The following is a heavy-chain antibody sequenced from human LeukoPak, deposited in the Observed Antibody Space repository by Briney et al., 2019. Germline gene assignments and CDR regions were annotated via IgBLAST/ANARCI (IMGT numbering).Heavy chain of an antibody. J-gene: IGHJ3*02. CDR2: MNPNSGNT. CDR1: GYTFTSYG. D-gene: IGHD3-22*01. CDR3: ARDYYDDAFDI. V-gene: IGHV1-8*03. Sequence: ASVKVSCKASGYTFTSYGISWVRQAPGQELEWMGWMNPNSGNTGYAQKFQGRVTITRNTSISTAYMELSSLRSEDTAVYYCARDYYDDAFDIWGQGTMVTVSS.